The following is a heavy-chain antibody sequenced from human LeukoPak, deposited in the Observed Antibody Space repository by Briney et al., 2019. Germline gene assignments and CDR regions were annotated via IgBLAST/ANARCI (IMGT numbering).Heavy chain of an antibody. J-gene: IGHJ4*02. CDR1: RFTFSSYA. CDR3: ARGGYGDYVEDNNDY. D-gene: IGHD4-17*01. V-gene: IGHV3-23*01. Sequence: GSLTLSCAASRFTFSSYAMRWLRQAPGKGLAWVSAISGSGGSTYYADSVKGRFTISRDNSKNTLYLQMDSLRAEDTAVYYCARGGYGDYVEDNNDYWGQGTLVTVSS. CDR2: ISGSGGST.